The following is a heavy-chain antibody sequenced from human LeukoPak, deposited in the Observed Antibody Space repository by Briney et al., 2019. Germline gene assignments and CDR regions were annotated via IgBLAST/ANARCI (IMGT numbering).Heavy chain of an antibody. D-gene: IGHD5-18*01. Sequence: ASEKVSCKASGGTFSSYAISRVRQAPGQGLEWMGRIIPILGIANYAQKFQGRVTITADKSTSTAYMELSSLRSEDTAVYYCAREDSYGYKYYWGQGTLVTVSS. V-gene: IGHV1-69*04. CDR1: GGTFSSYA. CDR2: IIPILGIA. CDR3: AREDSYGYKYY. J-gene: IGHJ4*02.